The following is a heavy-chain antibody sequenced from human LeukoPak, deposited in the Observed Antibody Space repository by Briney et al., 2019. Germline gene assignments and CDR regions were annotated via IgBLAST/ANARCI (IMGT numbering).Heavy chain of an antibody. V-gene: IGHV3-30*04. CDR2: ISYDGSNK. CDR3: ARSRYFDWLCPFDY. D-gene: IGHD3-9*01. CDR1: GFTFSSYA. Sequence: PGRSLRLSCAASGFTFSSYAMHWVRQAPGKGLEWVAVISYDGSNKYYADSVKGRFTISRDNSKNTLYLQMNSLRAEDTAVYYCARSRYFDWLCPFDYWGQGTLLTVSS. J-gene: IGHJ4*02.